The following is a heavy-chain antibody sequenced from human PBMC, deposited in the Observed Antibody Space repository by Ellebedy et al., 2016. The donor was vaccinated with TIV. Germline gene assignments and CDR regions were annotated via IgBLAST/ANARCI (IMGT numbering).Heavy chain of an antibody. Sequence: AASVKVSCKASGYTFTGYYMHWVRQAPGQGLEWMGWINPNSGGTNYAQKFQGRVTMTRDTSISTAYMELSRLRSDDTAVYYCARDRYYYGSGRDLGMDVWGQGTTVTVSS. V-gene: IGHV1-2*02. D-gene: IGHD3-10*01. J-gene: IGHJ6*02. CDR2: INPNSGGT. CDR3: ARDRYYYGSGRDLGMDV. CDR1: GYTFTGYY.